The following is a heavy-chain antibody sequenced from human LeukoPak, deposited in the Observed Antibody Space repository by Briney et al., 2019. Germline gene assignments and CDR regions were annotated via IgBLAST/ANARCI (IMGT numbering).Heavy chain of an antibody. V-gene: IGHV3-74*01. CDR3: ARTGIAARPTVWFDP. CDR2: INSDGSST. CDR1: GFTFSKYW. D-gene: IGHD6-6*01. J-gene: IGHJ5*02. Sequence: GGSLRLSCAASGFTFSKYWMHWVRQAPWKGLVWVSYINSDGSSTNYVDSVKGRFTISRDNAKNTLYLQMNSLRAEDTALYYCARTGIAARPTVWFDPWGQGTQVTVSS.